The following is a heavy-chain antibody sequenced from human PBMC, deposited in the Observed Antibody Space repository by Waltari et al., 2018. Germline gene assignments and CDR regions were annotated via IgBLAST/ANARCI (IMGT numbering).Heavy chain of an antibody. CDR2: INPNSGGR. J-gene: IGHJ4*02. V-gene: IGHV1-2*06. CDR3: ARDRNGDYYFDY. CDR1: GYTFTGYY. D-gene: IGHD4-17*01. Sequence: QVQLVQSGAEVKKPGASVKVSCKASGYTFTGYYMHWVRQAPGQGLEWMGRINPNSGGRNYAQKFQGRVTMTRDTSISTAYMELSRLRSDDTAVYYCARDRNGDYYFDYWGQGTLVTVSS.